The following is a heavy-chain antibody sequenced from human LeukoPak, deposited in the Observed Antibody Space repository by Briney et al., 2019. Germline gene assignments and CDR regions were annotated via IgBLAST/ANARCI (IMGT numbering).Heavy chain of an antibody. CDR1: GFTFSSYG. D-gene: IGHD6-13*01. V-gene: IGHV3-30*18. CDR2: ISYGGSNK. Sequence: GGSLRLSCAASGFTFSSYGMHWVRQAPGKGLEWVAVISYGGSNKYYADSVKGRFTISRDNSKNTLYLQMNSLRAEDTAVYYCAKDPSKQQLVRGWFDPWGQGTLVTVSS. J-gene: IGHJ5*02. CDR3: AKDPSKQQLVRGWFDP.